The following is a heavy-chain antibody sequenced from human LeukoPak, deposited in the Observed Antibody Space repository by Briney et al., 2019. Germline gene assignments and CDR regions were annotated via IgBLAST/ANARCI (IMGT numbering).Heavy chain of an antibody. CDR2: ISSSGDTI. V-gene: IGHV3-11*01. CDR1: GFTFSDYY. CDR3: ASAMGSYAYTS. J-gene: IGHJ5*02. Sequence: GGSLRLSCAASGFTFSDYYMSWIRQAPGKGLEWVSYISSSGDTIYYADSVKGRFTISRDNAKTSLYLQMSGLRAEDTAVYYCASAMGSYAYTSWGQGTLVTVSS. D-gene: IGHD3-16*01.